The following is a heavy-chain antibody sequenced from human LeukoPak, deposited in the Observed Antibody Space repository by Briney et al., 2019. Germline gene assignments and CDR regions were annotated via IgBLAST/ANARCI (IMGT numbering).Heavy chain of an antibody. CDR3: ARHSSWIAVASGPYFDY. CDR1: DGSISSGSYY. J-gene: IGHJ4*02. Sequence: PSGTLSLTCTVSDGSISSGSYYWGWIRQPPGKGLEWIGSIFYSGSTYYNPSLKSRVTISVDTSKNQFSLKLSSVTAADTAVYYCARHSSWIAVASGPYFDYWGQGTLVTVSS. D-gene: IGHD6-19*01. V-gene: IGHV4-39*01. CDR2: IFYSGST.